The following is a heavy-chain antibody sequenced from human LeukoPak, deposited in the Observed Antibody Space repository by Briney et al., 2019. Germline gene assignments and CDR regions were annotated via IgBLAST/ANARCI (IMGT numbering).Heavy chain of an antibody. CDR2: ISSSSTYL. J-gene: IGHJ4*02. Sequence: GGSLSLSCAASGFTFSSYSMNWVRQAPGKGLEWVSSISSSSTYLYYADSVKGRFTISRDNAKNSLHLQMNSLRAEDTAVYYCARDLYDSLSFFFDYWGQGTLVTVSS. D-gene: IGHD3-22*01. CDR1: GFTFSSYS. V-gene: IGHV3-21*01. CDR3: ARDLYDSLSFFFDY.